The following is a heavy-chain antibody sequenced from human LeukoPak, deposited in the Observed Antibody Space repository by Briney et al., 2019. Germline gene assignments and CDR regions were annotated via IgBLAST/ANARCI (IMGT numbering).Heavy chain of an antibody. J-gene: IGHJ4*02. CDR2: IYTGGNT. Sequence: PGGSLRLSCAASGFTVDSNYLSWVRQAPGKGLEWVSTIYTGGNTYYAASVKGRFTISRDFSKNTVFLHMNSLRAEDTAMYYCARGRQFVGPWGQGTLVTVSS. V-gene: IGHV3-53*01. CDR3: ARGRQFVGP. CDR1: GFTVDSNY. D-gene: IGHD1-26*01.